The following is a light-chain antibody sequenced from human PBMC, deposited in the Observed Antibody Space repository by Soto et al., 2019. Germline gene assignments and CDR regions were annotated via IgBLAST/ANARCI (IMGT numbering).Light chain of an antibody. Sequence: QSALTQPASVSGSPGQSITISCTGTSSDVGSYNLVSWYQQHPSKAPKLMIYEGSKRPSGVSNRFSGSKSGNTASLTISGLQAEDEADDYCCSYAGSSTFVFGTGTKLTVL. CDR1: SSDVGSYNL. J-gene: IGLJ1*01. CDR3: CSYAGSSTFV. V-gene: IGLV2-23*01. CDR2: EGS.